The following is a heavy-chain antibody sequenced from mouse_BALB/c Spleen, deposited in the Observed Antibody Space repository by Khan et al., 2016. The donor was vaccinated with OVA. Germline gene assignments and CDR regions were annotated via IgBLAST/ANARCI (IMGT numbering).Heavy chain of an antibody. CDR1: GFTFSSYA. J-gene: IGHJ1*01. Sequence: VESGGGLVKPGGSLKLSCAASGFTFSSYAMSWVRQTPEKRLEWVATISSGGTYTYYPDSVKGRFTISRDNAKNTLYLQMSSLRSEDTAMYYCARPPITTVVATSYWFFDVWGAGTTVTVST. D-gene: IGHD1-1*01. CDR3: ARPPITTVVATSYWFFDV. V-gene: IGHV5-9-3*01. CDR2: ISSGGTYT.